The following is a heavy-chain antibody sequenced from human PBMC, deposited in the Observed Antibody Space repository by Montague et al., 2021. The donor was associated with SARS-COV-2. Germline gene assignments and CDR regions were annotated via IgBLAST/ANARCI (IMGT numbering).Heavy chain of an antibody. V-gene: IGHV4-39*07. Sequence: SETLSLTCTVSGDSIRSSSYYWGWIRQPPGKGLECIGSIYHSGSTYYNPSLKSRVTISVDTSKNQFSLKLSSVTAADTAVYYCARERRYCSGGSCYSGWFDPWGQGTLVTVSS. D-gene: IGHD2-15*01. CDR3: ARERRYCSGGSCYSGWFDP. J-gene: IGHJ5*02. CDR1: GDSIRSSSYY. CDR2: IYHSGST.